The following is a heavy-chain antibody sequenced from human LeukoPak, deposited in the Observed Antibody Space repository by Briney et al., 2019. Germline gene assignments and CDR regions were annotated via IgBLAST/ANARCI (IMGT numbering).Heavy chain of an antibody. CDR3: ARGKHLVPDDY. Sequence: ASVKVSCKASGGTFSSYAISWVRQAPGQGLEWMGRIIPILGIANHAQKFQGRVTITADKSTSTAYMELSSLRSEDTAVYYCARGKHLVPDDYWGQGTLVTVSS. CDR2: IIPILGIA. J-gene: IGHJ4*02. CDR1: GGTFSSYA. V-gene: IGHV1-69*04. D-gene: IGHD3-3*02.